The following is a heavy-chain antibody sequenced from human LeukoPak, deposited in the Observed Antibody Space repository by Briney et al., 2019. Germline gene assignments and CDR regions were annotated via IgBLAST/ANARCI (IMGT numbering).Heavy chain of an antibody. D-gene: IGHD3-22*01. CDR1: GGSISSGDYY. CDR2: IYYSGST. J-gene: IGHJ6*02. Sequence: SETLSLTCTVSGGSISSGDYYWSWIRQPPGKGLEWIGYIYYSGSTNYNPSLKSRVTISVDTSKNQFSLKLSSVTAADTAVYYCARWDSSGNSYYYYGMDVWGQGTTVTVSS. CDR3: ARWDSSGNSYYYYGMDV. V-gene: IGHV4-61*08.